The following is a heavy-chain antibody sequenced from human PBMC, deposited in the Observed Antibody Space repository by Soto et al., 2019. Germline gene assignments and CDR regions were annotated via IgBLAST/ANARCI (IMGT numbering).Heavy chain of an antibody. CDR2: ISGSGGST. Sequence: GGSLRLSCAASGLTFSSYAMSWVRQAPGKGLEWVSAISGSGGSTYYADSVKGRFTISRDKSKNTLYLQMNSLRAEDTAVYYCAKHVDIVATTDFDYWGQGTLVTVSS. D-gene: IGHD5-12*01. V-gene: IGHV3-23*01. J-gene: IGHJ4*02. CDR3: AKHVDIVATTDFDY. CDR1: GLTFSSYA.